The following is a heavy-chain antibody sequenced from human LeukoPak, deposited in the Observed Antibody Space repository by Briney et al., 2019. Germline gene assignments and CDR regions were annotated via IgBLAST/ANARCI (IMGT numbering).Heavy chain of an antibody. V-gene: IGHV1-18*01. CDR1: GYTFSSYV. CDR2: INAYNGNT. CDR3: ARRASLEI. J-gene: IGHJ3*02. Sequence: ASVKVSCKASGYTFSSYVISWVRQAPGQGLEWMGWINAYNGNTKYVQKVQGRVTMITDTSTSTAYMEVRSLRSDDTAVYYCARRASLEIWGQGTMVTVSS. D-gene: IGHD3-16*02.